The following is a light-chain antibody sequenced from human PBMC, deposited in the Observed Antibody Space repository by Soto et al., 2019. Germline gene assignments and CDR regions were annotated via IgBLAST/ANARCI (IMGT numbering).Light chain of an antibody. CDR3: QHYNRYSPYT. V-gene: IGKV1-5*03. CDR2: RAS. Sequence: DIQMTQFPSTLSASIGDRVTITCRASQSISTWLAWYQQKAGKAPKLLIYRASSLETGVPSRFNGSGSGTEFTLTISSLQPDDFATYYCQHYNRYSPYTFGQGTRLXXK. J-gene: IGKJ2*01. CDR1: QSISTW.